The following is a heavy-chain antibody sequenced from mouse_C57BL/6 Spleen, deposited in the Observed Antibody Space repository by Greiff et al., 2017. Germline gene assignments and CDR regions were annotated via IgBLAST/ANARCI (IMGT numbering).Heavy chain of an antibody. V-gene: IGHV1-54*01. D-gene: IGHD1-1*01. J-gene: IGHJ3*01. CDR3: ARSLITTVVAPPWFAY. Sequence: QVQLQQSGAELVRPGTSVKVSCKASGYAFTNYLIEWVKQRPGQGLEWIGVINPGSGGTNYNEKFKGKATLTAYKSSSTAYMLLSSLTSEYSAVYFCARSLITTVVAPPWFAYWGQGTLVTVSA. CDR2: INPGSGGT. CDR1: GYAFTNYL.